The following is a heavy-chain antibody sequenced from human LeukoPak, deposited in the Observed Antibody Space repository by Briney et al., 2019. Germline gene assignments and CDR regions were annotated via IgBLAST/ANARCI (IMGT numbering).Heavy chain of an antibody. V-gene: IGHV4-59*01. J-gene: IGHJ4*02. CDR2: MYNSGSA. CDR1: GGSISRYY. Sequence: SETLSLTCTVSGGSISRYYWSWLRQHPGKGLEWIGYMYNSGSANYNPSLKSRVTISVDTSKNQFSLKLSSVTAADTAVYYCAREGSSGPLDYWGQGTLVTVSS. D-gene: IGHD6-19*01. CDR3: AREGSSGPLDY.